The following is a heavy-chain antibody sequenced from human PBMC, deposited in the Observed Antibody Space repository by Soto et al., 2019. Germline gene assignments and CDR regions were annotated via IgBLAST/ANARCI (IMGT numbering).Heavy chain of an antibody. J-gene: IGHJ5*02. CDR2: IYYLGGT. V-gene: IGHV4-39*01. CDR1: GGSISSSTYY. Sequence: QLQLQESGPGLVKPSETLSLTCTVSGGSISSSTYYWGWIRQPPGKGLEWIGSIYYLGGTYYNPSLESRVTISVATSRTQFSLKLNSVTAADTAVYFCARSLSSDFNWFDPWGQGTLVTVSS. CDR3: ARSLSSDFNWFDP. D-gene: IGHD3-16*02.